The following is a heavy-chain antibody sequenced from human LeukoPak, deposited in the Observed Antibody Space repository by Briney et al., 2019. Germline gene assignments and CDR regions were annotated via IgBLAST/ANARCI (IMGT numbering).Heavy chain of an antibody. CDR3: ARVDATSGTHFWDY. J-gene: IGHJ4*02. Sequence: RASVKVSCKASGYKFTSHYIHWVRQAPGQGLEWMGIINPSDGYTIYAQKFQGRVTMTRDTSTTTLYVDLSSLRSEDTAVYYSARVDATSGTHFWDYWGQGTLVTVSP. V-gene: IGHV1-46*01. CDR1: GYKFTSHY. D-gene: IGHD3-3*02. CDR2: INPSDGYT.